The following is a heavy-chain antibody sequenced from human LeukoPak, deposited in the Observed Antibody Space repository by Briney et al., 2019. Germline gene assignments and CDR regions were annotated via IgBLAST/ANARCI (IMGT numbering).Heavy chain of an antibody. CDR2: ISAYNGNT. V-gene: IGHV1-18*01. CDR1: GYTFTSYG. D-gene: IGHD3-3*01. Sequence: ASVKVSCKASGYTFTSYGISWVRQAPGQGLEWMGWISAYNGNTNYAQKLQGRVTMTTDTSTRTAYMELRSLRSDGTAVYYCARGVNFCVVLDAFDIWGQGTMVTVSS. J-gene: IGHJ3*02. CDR3: ARGVNFCVVLDAFDI.